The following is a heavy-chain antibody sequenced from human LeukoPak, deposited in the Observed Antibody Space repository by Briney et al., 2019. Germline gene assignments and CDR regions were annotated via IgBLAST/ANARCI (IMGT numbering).Heavy chain of an antibody. D-gene: IGHD5-18*01. CDR3: AHTTTTTYGYDF. J-gene: IGHJ4*02. CDR2: LYRHDDK. Sequence: SGPTLVKPTETLTLTCSFSGFSLSTSGVGVGWIRQPPGKALEWLALLYRHDDKRYSPSLKSRLTITKDTSKDQVVLTMTNMDPVDTATYYCAHTTTTTYGYDFWGQGTLVTVSS. CDR1: GFSLSTSGVG. V-gene: IGHV2-5*01.